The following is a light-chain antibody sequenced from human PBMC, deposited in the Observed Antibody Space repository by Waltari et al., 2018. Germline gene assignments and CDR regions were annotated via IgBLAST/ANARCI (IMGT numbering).Light chain of an antibody. CDR3: QHYNSSPWT. CDR1: QSISSW. CDR2: KAS. Sequence: DIQMTQSPSTLSASVGDRVTITCRASQSISSWLAWYQQKPGKAPKLLIYKASSLESEVPSRFSGSGSGTEFTLPISILQPDDLATYYCQHYNSSPWTFGQGTKVEIK. J-gene: IGKJ1*01. V-gene: IGKV1-5*03.